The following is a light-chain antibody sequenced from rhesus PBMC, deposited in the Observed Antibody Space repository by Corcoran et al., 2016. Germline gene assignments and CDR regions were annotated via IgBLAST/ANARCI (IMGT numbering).Light chain of an antibody. J-gene: IGKJ3*01. CDR2: SAS. CDR3: QQYSLSPST. Sequence: DIQMTQSPSSLSASVGDRVTITCRASQTISSWLAWSQQTPGKAPKLLIYSASTLQSGVPSRFSGSGAGKHFTLTISSLQSEDFGTYYCQQYSLSPSTFGPGTRRDI. CDR1: QTISSW. V-gene: IGKV1-22*01.